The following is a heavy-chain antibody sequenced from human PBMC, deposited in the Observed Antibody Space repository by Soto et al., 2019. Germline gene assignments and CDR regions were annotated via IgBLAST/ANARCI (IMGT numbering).Heavy chain of an antibody. V-gene: IGHV2-5*02. CDR1: GFSLSTSGMG. CDR2: IYWDGDE. Sequence: QITLKESGPTLVKPTQTLTLTCTFSGFSLSTSGMGVGWVRQAPGKALEWLVLIYWDGDERYSPSLKSRLTITKDVYKNQVVHTMTNMDPVDTATYYCAHTTTVTTDDWGQGTLVAVSS. CDR3: AHTTTVTTDD. J-gene: IGHJ1*01. D-gene: IGHD4-17*01.